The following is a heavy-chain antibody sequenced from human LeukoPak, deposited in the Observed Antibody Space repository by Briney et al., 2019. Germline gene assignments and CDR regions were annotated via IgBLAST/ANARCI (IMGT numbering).Heavy chain of an antibody. CDR2: ISYDGSNK. Sequence: GGSLRLSCAASGFTFTTYWMTWVRQAPGKGLEWVAVISYDGSNKYYADSVKGRFTISRDNSKNTLYLQMNSLRAEDTAVYYCAKDRDRRFLEWFYFDYWGQGTLVTVSS. CDR3: AKDRDRRFLEWFYFDY. V-gene: IGHV3-30*18. CDR1: GFTFTTYW. D-gene: IGHD3-3*01. J-gene: IGHJ4*02.